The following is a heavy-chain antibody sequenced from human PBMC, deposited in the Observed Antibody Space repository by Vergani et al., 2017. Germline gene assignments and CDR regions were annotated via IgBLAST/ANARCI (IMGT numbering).Heavy chain of an antibody. CDR2: ISYDGSNK. D-gene: IGHD3-9*01. J-gene: IGHJ6*02. V-gene: IGHV3-30*01. Sequence: QVQLVESGGGVVQPGRSLRLSCAASGFTFSSYAMHLVRQAPGKGLEWVAVISYDGSNKYYADSVEGRFTISRDNSKNTLYLQMNSLRAEDTAVYYCARDLGNDIAYGMDVWGQGTTVTVSS. CDR1: GFTFSSYA. CDR3: ARDLGNDIAYGMDV.